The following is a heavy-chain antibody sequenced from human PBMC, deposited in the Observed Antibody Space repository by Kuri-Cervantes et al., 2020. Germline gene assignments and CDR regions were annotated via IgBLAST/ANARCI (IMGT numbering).Heavy chain of an antibody. V-gene: IGHV4-59*13. Sequence: ESLKISCTVSGGSISSYYWSWIRQPPGKGLEWIGYIYYSGSTNYNPSLKSRVTISVDTSKNQFSLKLSSVTAADTAVHYCAREEAALFDYWGQGTLVTVSS. CDR3: AREEAALFDY. CDR1: GGSISSYY. CDR2: IYYSGST. J-gene: IGHJ4*02.